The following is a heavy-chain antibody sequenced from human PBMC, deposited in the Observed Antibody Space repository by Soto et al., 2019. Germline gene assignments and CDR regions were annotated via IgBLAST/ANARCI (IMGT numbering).Heavy chain of an antibody. Sequence: QVELVQSGAEVKKPGASVKVSCKASGYTFTSYGISWVRQAPGQGLEWMGCISAYNGNTNYAQQLQSRVTMTTDTSTSTAYMELRSVRSDDTAVYYCARPIVAVAGTGEGFDPWGQGSLVTVSS. J-gene: IGHJ5*02. CDR3: ARPIVAVAGTGEGFDP. V-gene: IGHV1-18*01. D-gene: IGHD6-19*01. CDR2: ISAYNGNT. CDR1: GYTFTSYG.